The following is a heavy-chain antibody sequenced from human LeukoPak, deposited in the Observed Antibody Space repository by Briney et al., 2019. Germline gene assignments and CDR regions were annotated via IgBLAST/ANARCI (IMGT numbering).Heavy chain of an antibody. Sequence: SETLSLTCTVSGYSISSGNYWGWIRQPPGKGLEWIGSIYYSGSTYYNPSLKSRVTISVDTSKNQFSLKLSSVTAADTAVYYCASQRITMIVVGFDYWGQGTLVTVSS. V-gene: IGHV4-38-2*02. CDR2: IYYSGST. J-gene: IGHJ4*02. CDR3: ASQRITMIVVGFDY. CDR1: GYSISSGNY. D-gene: IGHD3-22*01.